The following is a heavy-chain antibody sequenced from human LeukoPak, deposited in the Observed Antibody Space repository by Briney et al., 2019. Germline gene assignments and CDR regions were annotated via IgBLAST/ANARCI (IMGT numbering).Heavy chain of an antibody. CDR2: INAYNGDT. CDR1: NYSFTSYG. V-gene: IGHV1-18*01. J-gene: IGHJ4*02. Sequence: SVKVSCKASNYSFTSYGISWVRQAPGQGLEWMAWINAYNGDTNYAQKLQGRVTMTTDTSTSTAYMELRSLRSDDTAVYYCARYRFPTRELDYWGQGTLVTVSS. CDR3: ARYRFPTRELDY. D-gene: IGHD3-3*01.